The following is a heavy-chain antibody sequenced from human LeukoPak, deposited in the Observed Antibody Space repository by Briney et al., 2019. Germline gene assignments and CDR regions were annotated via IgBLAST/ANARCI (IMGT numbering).Heavy chain of an antibody. Sequence: PGGSLRLSCAASGFTFSSHWMHWVRQAPGKGLVWVSRISPDGSTTKNADSVKGRFTISRDNARSTLFLQLSSLRAEDTAVYYCAREINKWFDPWGQGTLVTVSS. CDR3: AREINKWFDP. CDR1: GFTFSSHW. J-gene: IGHJ5*02. V-gene: IGHV3-74*03. CDR2: ISPDGSTT.